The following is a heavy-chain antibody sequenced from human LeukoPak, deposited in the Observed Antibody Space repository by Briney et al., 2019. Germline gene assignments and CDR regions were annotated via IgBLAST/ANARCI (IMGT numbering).Heavy chain of an antibody. J-gene: IGHJ3*02. CDR1: GFTVIGNY. V-gene: IGHV3-53*01. CDR3: ARDLIAVAGEYAFDI. Sequence: PGGSRRLSCAASGFTVIGNYMSGVGQAPGKGLGGVSVIYSGGTTYYADSVKGRFTISRDNSKNTLSLQMNSLRVEDTAVYFCARDLIAVAGEYAFDIWGQGTVVTVSS. CDR2: IYSGGTT. D-gene: IGHD6-19*01.